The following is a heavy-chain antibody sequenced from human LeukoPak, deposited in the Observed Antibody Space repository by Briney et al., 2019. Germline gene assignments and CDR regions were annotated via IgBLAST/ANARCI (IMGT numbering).Heavy chain of an antibody. CDR2: IYYSGST. CDR1: GGSISSYY. V-gene: IGHV4-59*01. Sequence: SETLSLTCTVSGGSISSYYWSWIRQPPGKGLEWIGYIYYSGSTDYNPSLKSRATISVETSKSQFSLNLSSVTAADTAVYYCARADGYYYGMDVWGQGATVTVSS. D-gene: IGHD5-24*01. CDR3: ARADGYYYGMDV. J-gene: IGHJ6*02.